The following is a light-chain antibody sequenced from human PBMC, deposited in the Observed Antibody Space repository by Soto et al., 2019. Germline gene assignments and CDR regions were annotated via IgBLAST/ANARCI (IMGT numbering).Light chain of an antibody. CDR2: GAS. CDR1: QSVSSSY. Sequence: EIVLTQSPGTLSLSPGERATLSCRASQSVSSSYLAWYQQKPGQAPRLLIYGASSRATGIPDRFSGSGSGTDFTLTISRLEPEDFAVYYCKQYGSSPWTFGQGTKGEIK. V-gene: IGKV3-20*01. J-gene: IGKJ1*01. CDR3: KQYGSSPWT.